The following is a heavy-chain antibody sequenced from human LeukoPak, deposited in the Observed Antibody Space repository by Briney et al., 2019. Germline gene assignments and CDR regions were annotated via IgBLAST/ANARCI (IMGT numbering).Heavy chain of an antibody. CDR3: AKVFRRGYSGYEPPYFDY. V-gene: IGHV3-30*02. Sequence: PGGSLRLSCAASGFTFSSYGMHWVRQAPGKGLEWVAFIRYDGSNKYYADSVKGRFTISRDNSKNTLYLQMNSLRAEDTAVYYCAKVFRRGYSGYEPPYFDYWGQGTLVTVSS. J-gene: IGHJ4*02. D-gene: IGHD5-12*01. CDR1: GFTFSSYG. CDR2: IRYDGSNK.